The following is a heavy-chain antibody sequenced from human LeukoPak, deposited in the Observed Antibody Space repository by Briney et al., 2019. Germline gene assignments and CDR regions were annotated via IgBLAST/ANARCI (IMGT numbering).Heavy chain of an antibody. CDR1: GFTFSSYW. V-gene: IGHV3-7*01. CDR3: ARGSYSSSWPSVY. J-gene: IGHJ4*02. CDR2: IKQDGSEK. D-gene: IGHD6-13*01. Sequence: GGSLRLSCAASGFTFSSYWMGWVRQAPGKGLEWVANIKQDGSEKYYVDSVKGRFTISRDNAKNSLYLQMNSLRAEDTAVYYCARGSYSSSWPSVYWGQGTLVTVSS.